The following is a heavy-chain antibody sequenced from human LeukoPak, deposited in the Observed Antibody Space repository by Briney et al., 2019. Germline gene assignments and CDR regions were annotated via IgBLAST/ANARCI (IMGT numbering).Heavy chain of an antibody. V-gene: IGHV1-18*01. J-gene: IGHJ5*02. Sequence: GASVKVSCKASGYPFTTYGINWGRQAPGQGLEWMGWISTYNGGTTYARKFQGRVTMTTDTSTSTAYIELRSLTSGDTAAYYCAREWWGYDVLTGDNWFAPCGQGTLVTVSS. CDR3: AREWWGYDVLTGDNWFAP. CDR1: GYPFTTYG. D-gene: IGHD3-9*01. CDR2: ISTYNGGT.